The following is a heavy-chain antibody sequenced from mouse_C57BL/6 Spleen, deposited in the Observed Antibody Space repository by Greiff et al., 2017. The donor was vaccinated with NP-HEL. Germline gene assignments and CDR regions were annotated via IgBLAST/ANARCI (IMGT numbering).Heavy chain of an antibody. D-gene: IGHD4-1*01. CDR1: GFTFSDYY. CDR2: ISTGGGST. CDR3: ARNWDGYLDV. J-gene: IGHJ1*03. V-gene: IGHV5-12*01. Sequence: EVKLMESGGGLVQPGGSLKLSCAASGFTFSDYYMYWVRQTPEKRLEWVAYISTGGGSTYYPDTVKGRFTISRDNAKNTLYLQMSRLKSEDTAMYYCARNWDGYLDVWGTGTTVTVSS.